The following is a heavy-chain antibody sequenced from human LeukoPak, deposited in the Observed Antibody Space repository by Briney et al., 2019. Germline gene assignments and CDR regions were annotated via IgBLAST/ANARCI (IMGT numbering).Heavy chain of an antibody. CDR2: ISSSGSTI. CDR3: ASYVYEQLVVSGSSTRYYYMDV. J-gene: IGHJ6*03. V-gene: IGHV3-48*03. Sequence: PGGSLRLSCAASGFTFSNYEMNWVRQTPGKGLERVSYISSSGSTIYYADSVKGRFTISRDNAKNSLYLRMNSLRAEDTAVYYCASYVYEQLVVSGSSTRYYYMDVWGKGTTVTVSS. D-gene: IGHD6-6*01. CDR1: GFTFSNYE.